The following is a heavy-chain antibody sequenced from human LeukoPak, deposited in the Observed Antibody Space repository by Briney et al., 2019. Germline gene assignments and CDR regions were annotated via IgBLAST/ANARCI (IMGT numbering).Heavy chain of an antibody. V-gene: IGHV3-23*01. CDR1: GFTFSTYA. CDR2: ISGSGVRT. D-gene: IGHD1-26*01. J-gene: IGHJ4*02. CDR3: AKGTSTVGATEFDY. Sequence: GGSLRLSCAASGFTFSTYAMGWVRQAPGKGLEWVSAISGSGVRTYYADSVKGRFRISRDNSKNTLYLQMNSLRAEDTAVYYCAKGTSTVGATEFDYWGQGTLVTVSS.